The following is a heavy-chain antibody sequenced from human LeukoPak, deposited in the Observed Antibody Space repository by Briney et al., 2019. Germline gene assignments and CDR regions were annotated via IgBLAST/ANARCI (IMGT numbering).Heavy chain of an antibody. D-gene: IGHD2-15*01. V-gene: IGHV4-59*08. J-gene: IGHJ4*02. Sequence: PSETLSLTCTVSGGSISNYYWSWIRQSPGKGLEWIGYIYYTENTNYNPSLESRVIISVDTSKNQFSLKLSSVTAADTAVYYCARHECGGSCYPEDYWGQGTLVTVSS. CDR2: IYYTENT. CDR1: GGSISNYY. CDR3: ARHECGGSCYPEDY.